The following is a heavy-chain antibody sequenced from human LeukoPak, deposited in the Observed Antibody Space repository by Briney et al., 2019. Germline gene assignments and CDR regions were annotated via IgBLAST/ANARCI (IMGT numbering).Heavy chain of an antibody. J-gene: IGHJ5*02. D-gene: IGHD3-10*01. CDR3: ARGYGRFDP. CDR2: IYSTTGTT. Sequence: PSETLSLTCTVSGASPYWTWIRQPPVKGLEWIGYIYSTTGTTNRNPSLNSRVTMSLDTSKSHMSLKLSAVTAADTAVYYCARGYGRFDPWGQGILVIVSS. V-gene: IGHV4-4*09. CDR1: GASPY.